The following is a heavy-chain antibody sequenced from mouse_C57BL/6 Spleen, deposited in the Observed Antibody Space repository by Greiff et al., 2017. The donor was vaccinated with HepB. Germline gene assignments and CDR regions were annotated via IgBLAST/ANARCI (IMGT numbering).Heavy chain of an antibody. Sequence: EVQLQQSGPELVKPGASVKISCKASGYSFTDYNMNWVKQSNGKSPEWIGVSNPNYGTTSYNQKFKGKATLTVDQSSSTAYMQLNSLTSEDSAVYYGASYYYGSSYGAMDYWGQGTSVTVSS. J-gene: IGHJ4*01. V-gene: IGHV1-39*01. CDR3: ASYYYGSSYGAMDY. CDR1: GYSFTDYN. D-gene: IGHD1-1*01. CDR2: SNPNYGTT.